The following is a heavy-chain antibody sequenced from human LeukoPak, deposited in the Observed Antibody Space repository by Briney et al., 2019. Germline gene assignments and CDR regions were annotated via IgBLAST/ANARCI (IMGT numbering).Heavy chain of an antibody. CDR1: GGSISSSSYY. CDR2: INHSGST. CDR3: ARAYSGSAYYFDY. Sequence: PSQTLSLTCTVSGGSISSSSYYWGWIRQPPGKGLEWIGEINHSGSTNYNPSLKSRVTMSVDTSKNQFSLKLSSVTAADTAVYYCARAYSGSAYYFDYWGQGTLVTVSS. D-gene: IGHD1-26*01. V-gene: IGHV4-39*07. J-gene: IGHJ4*02.